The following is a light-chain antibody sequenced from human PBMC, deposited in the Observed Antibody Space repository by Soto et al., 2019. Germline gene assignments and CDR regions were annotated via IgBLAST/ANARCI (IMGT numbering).Light chain of an antibody. Sequence: EIVMTQSPATLSVSPGERATLSCGASQSVSSNLAWYQQKPGQAPRLLIYGASTRATGIPARFSGSGSGTEFTLTISSLQSEDVAVYYCQQYNNWPPANTFGQGTKLEIK. V-gene: IGKV3-15*01. J-gene: IGKJ2*01. CDR3: QQYNNWPPANT. CDR2: GAS. CDR1: QSVSSN.